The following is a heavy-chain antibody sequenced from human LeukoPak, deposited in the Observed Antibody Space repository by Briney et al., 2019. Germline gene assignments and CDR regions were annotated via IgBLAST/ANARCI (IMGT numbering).Heavy chain of an antibody. CDR3: ARGRTYYDFWSGYPGIDAFDI. CDR1: GGSISSSSYY. CDR2: IYYSGST. J-gene: IGHJ3*02. Sequence: PSETLPLTCTVPGGSISSSSYYWGWIRQPPGKGLEWIGSIYYSGSTYYNPSLKSRVTISVDTSKNQFSLKLSSVTAADTAVYYCARGRTYYDFWSGYPGIDAFDIWGQGTMVTVSS. D-gene: IGHD3-3*01. V-gene: IGHV4-39*07.